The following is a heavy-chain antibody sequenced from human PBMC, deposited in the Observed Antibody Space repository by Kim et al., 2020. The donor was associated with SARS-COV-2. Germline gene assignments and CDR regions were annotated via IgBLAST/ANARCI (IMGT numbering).Heavy chain of an antibody. CDR2: IYPGDSDT. CDR3: ARLSGGGLYGMDV. J-gene: IGHJ6*02. Sequence: GESLKISFNGSGYSFTSYSIGWVRQMPGKGREWMGIIYPGDSDTRYSPSFQGQVTISADKSISTAYLQWSSLKASDTAMYYCARLSGGGLYGMDVWGQGTTVTVSS. D-gene: IGHD3-10*01. V-gene: IGHV5-51*01. CDR1: GYSFTSYS.